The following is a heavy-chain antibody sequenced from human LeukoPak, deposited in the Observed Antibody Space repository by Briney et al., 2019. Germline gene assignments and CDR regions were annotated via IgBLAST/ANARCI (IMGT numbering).Heavy chain of an antibody. CDR1: GYTFSSYG. Sequence: ASVKVSCKASGYTFSSYGITWVRQAPGQGLEWMGWISGYNGKTNYAEKLQGRFTMTTDTSTSTAYTELRSLRSDDTAVYYCAREGYCSGSNCDKPFDYWGQGTLVTVAS. D-gene: IGHD2-2*01. J-gene: IGHJ4*02. CDR2: ISGYNGKT. V-gene: IGHV1-18*01. CDR3: AREGYCSGSNCDKPFDY.